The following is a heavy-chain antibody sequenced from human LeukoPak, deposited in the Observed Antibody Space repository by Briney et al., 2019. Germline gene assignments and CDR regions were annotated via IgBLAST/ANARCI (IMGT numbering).Heavy chain of an antibody. CDR1: GGSFSGYY. Sequence: ASETLSLTCAVYGGSFSGYYWSWIRQPPGKGLEWIGEINHSGSTNYNPSLKSRVTISVDTSKNQFSLKLSSVTAADTAVYYCARAETDILTGYFPRWFDPWGQGTLVTVSS. V-gene: IGHV4-34*01. CDR2: INHSGST. D-gene: IGHD3-9*01. J-gene: IGHJ5*02. CDR3: ARAETDILTGYFPRWFDP.